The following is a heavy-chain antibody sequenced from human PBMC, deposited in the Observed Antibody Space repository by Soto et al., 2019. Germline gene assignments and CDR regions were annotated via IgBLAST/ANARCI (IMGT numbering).Heavy chain of an antibody. J-gene: IGHJ6*02. CDR2: ISYDGSNK. Sequence: QVQLVESGGGVVQPGRSLRLSCAASGFTFSSYGMHWVRQAPGKGLEWVAVISYDGSNKYYADSVKGRFTISRDNSKNTLYLQMNSLRAEDTALYYCAKYVVVGATTGLGDYYYYYGMDVWGQGTTVTVAS. V-gene: IGHV3-30*18. CDR1: GFTFSSYG. D-gene: IGHD1-26*01. CDR3: AKYVVVGATTGLGDYYYYYGMDV.